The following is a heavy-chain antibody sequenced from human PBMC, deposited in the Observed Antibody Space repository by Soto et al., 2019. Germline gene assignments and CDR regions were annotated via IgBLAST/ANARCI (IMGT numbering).Heavy chain of an antibody. Sequence: QVQLVQSGAEVKKPGASVKVSCKASGYTFTRYAIHWVRQAPGQSLEWMGWINAGKGNTRYSQKFQGRVTITRDTSASTAYMELSSLRSEDKAVYFCARDEDYWGQGTLVTVSS. V-gene: IGHV1-3*01. CDR3: ARDEDY. CDR2: INAGKGNT. J-gene: IGHJ4*02. CDR1: GYTFTRYA.